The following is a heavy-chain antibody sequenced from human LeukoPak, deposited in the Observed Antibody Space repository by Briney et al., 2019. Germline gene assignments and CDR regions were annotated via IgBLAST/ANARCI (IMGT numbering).Heavy chain of an antibody. CDR2: ISYDGSDK. V-gene: IGHV3-30*18. D-gene: IGHD6-13*01. J-gene: IGHJ4*02. Sequence: GRSLKLSCAVSGFTFSSHGMHWVRQAPGKGLEWVAVISYDGSDKYYADSVKGRFTISRDNSKNTLYLQMNSLRAEDTAVYYCAKAQGSSRWYYFDYWGQGTLVTVSS. CDR3: AKAQGSSRWYYFDY. CDR1: GFTFSSHG.